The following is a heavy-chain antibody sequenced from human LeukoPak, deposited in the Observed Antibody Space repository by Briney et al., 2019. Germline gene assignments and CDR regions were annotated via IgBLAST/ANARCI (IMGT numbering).Heavy chain of an antibody. J-gene: IGHJ6*02. Sequence: GESLKISCKGSGYSFTSYWISWVRQMPGKGLEWMGRIDPSDSYTNYSPSFQGHVTISADKSISTAYLQWSSLKASDTAMYYCARPIHYYDSSGYGMDVWAKGPRSPSP. CDR2: IDPSDSYT. D-gene: IGHD3-22*01. CDR3: ARPIHYYDSSGYGMDV. V-gene: IGHV5-10-1*01. CDR1: GYSFTSYW.